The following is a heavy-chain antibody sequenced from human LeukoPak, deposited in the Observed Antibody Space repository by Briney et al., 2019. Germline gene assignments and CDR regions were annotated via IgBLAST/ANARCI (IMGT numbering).Heavy chain of an antibody. Sequence: SGGSLRLSCAASGFTFSSYAMSWVRQAPGKGLEWVSTISGSGGSTYYADSGKGRFTISRDNSKNTLYLQMNSLRAEDTAVYYCAKRYCSSSSCSLFDYWGQGTLVTVSS. J-gene: IGHJ4*02. CDR1: GFTFSSYA. CDR2: ISGSGGST. CDR3: AKRYCSSSSCSLFDY. V-gene: IGHV3-23*01. D-gene: IGHD2-2*01.